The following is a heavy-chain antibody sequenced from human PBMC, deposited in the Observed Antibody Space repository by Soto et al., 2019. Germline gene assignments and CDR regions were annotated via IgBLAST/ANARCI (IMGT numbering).Heavy chain of an antibody. CDR2: ISGSGGST. J-gene: IGHJ1*01. V-gene: IGHV3-23*01. CDR1: GFTFSSYA. CDR3: AKDPYYDSSGYPEYFQH. Sequence: LRLSCAASGFTFSSYAMSWVRQAPGKGLEWVSAISGSGGSTCYADSVKGRFTISRDNSKNTLYLQMNSLRAEDTAVYYCAKDPYYDSSGYPEYFQHWGQGTLVTVSS. D-gene: IGHD3-22*01.